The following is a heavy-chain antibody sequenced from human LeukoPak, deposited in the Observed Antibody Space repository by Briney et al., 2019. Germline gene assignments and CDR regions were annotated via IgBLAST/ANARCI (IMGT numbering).Heavy chain of an antibody. Sequence: PSETLPLTCAVYGGSFSGYYWSWIRQPPGKGLEWIGEINHSGSTNYNPSLKSRVTISVDTSKNQFSLKLSSVTAADTAVYYCARALGYSSSQVYNYWGQGTLVTVSS. CDR2: INHSGST. CDR3: ARALGYSSSQVYNY. D-gene: IGHD6-6*01. J-gene: IGHJ4*02. V-gene: IGHV4-34*01. CDR1: GGSFSGYY.